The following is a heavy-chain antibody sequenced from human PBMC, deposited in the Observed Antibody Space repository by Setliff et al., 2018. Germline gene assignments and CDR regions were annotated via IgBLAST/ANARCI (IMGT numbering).Heavy chain of an antibody. Sequence: GESLKISCKGSGYSFTSYWIGWVRQMPGKGLEWMGVIYPGDSDTRYSPSFQGQVTISADKSISTAYLQWSSLKASDTAMYYCARRRYYDSSGYYYFDYWGQGTMVTVSS. J-gene: IGHJ4*02. CDR1: GYSFTSYW. CDR3: ARRRYYDSSGYYYFDY. V-gene: IGHV5-51*01. CDR2: IYPGDSDT. D-gene: IGHD3-22*01.